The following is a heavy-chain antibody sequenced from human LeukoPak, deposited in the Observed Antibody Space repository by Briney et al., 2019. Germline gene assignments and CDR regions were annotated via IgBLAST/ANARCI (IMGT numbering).Heavy chain of an antibody. V-gene: IGHV3-23*01. Sequence: GGSLRLSCVASGFSFSGFAMIWVRQAPGKGLQWVSAISAPSSHIYYADSVRGRFTISRDNSRNTLYLQMNTLTVEDTAVYYCAEQVSGQWLTPDSGWGQGTLVTVSS. CDR2: ISAPSSHI. CDR3: AEQVSGQWLTPDSG. D-gene: IGHD6-19*01. J-gene: IGHJ4*01. CDR1: GFSFSGFA.